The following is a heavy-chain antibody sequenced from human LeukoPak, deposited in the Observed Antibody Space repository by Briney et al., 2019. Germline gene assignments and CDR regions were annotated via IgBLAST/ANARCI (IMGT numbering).Heavy chain of an antibody. J-gene: IGHJ4*02. V-gene: IGHV4-39*01. CDR3: ARLSVATYYLDY. CDR1: GGSISRTTYY. CDR2: LYYSGST. Sequence: VKPSETLSLSCTVSGGSISRTTYYWGWIRQPPGKGLEWIGSLYYSGSTHYNPSLKSRVTISVDTSKNQFSLKLRSVTAADTAVYYCARLSVATYYLDYWGQGTLVTVSS. D-gene: IGHD5-12*01.